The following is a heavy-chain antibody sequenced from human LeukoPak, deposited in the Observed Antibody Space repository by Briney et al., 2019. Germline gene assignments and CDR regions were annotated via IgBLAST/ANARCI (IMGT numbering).Heavy chain of an antibody. CDR1: GFTFSSYA. V-gene: IGHV3-21*01. CDR3: ARYYGSGSSNDY. Sequence: GGSLRLSCAASGFTFSSYAMSWVRQAPGKGLEWVSSISSSSSYIYYADSVKGRFTISRDNAKNSLYLQMNSLRAEDTAVYYCARYYGSGSSNDYWGQGTLVTVSS. CDR2: ISSSSSYI. D-gene: IGHD3-10*01. J-gene: IGHJ4*02.